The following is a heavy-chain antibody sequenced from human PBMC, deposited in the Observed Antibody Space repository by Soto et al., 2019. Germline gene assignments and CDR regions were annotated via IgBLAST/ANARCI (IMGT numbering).Heavy chain of an antibody. V-gene: IGHV3-7*01. D-gene: IGHD2-21*01. Sequence: EVQLVESGGDLVQPGGSLRLSCAASGFPFTGYWMGWVRQAPGKGLEWVATIMKDGGVKKYVDSVKGRFTISRDNVKNSVFLQMNSLRADDTAVYYCARDSDYYKADYWGQGTLVTVSS. CDR1: GFPFTGYW. CDR3: ARDSDYYKADY. CDR2: IMKDGGVK. J-gene: IGHJ4*01.